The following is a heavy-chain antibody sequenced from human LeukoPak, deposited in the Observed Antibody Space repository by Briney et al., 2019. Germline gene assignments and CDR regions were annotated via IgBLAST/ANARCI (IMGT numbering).Heavy chain of an antibody. J-gene: IGHJ5*02. V-gene: IGHV6-1*01. CDR3: ARSTALVGDDWVDP. Sequence: KSSQTLSLTCAISGDSVSSNSAAWNWIRQSPSKGLEWLGRTVYRSKWYYDYAVSVQSRITINADTSKNQFSLHLNSATPEDTAVYYCARSTALVGDDWVDPWGQGTLVTVSS. CDR1: GDSVSSNSAA. D-gene: IGHD2-21*01. CDR2: TVYRSKWYY.